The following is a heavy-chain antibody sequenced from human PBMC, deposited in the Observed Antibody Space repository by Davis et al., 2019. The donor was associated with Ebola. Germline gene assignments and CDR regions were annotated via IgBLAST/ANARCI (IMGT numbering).Heavy chain of an antibody. J-gene: IGHJ4*02. V-gene: IGHV1-8*02. CDR3: ARRVGARSGFDY. D-gene: IGHD1-26*01. CDR2: MNPNSGNT. CDR1: GYTFSNYD. Sequence: ASVKVSCKASGYTFSNYDINWVRQATGQGLEWVGWMNPNSGNTGYAQKFQGRITMTRNISISTAYMELSSLRSEDTAVYYCARRVGARSGFDYWGQGSLVTVSS.